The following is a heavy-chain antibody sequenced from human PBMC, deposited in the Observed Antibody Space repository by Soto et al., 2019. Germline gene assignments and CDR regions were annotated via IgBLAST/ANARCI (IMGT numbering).Heavy chain of an antibody. Sequence: EVYLVESGGGLVQPGGSLRLSCEASGFMFRNYWMNWVRQAQGKGLQWVANIKEDGSDKSYVDSVKGRFTISRDNAKNSLYLQMNSLRVEDTAVYYCERVSGYGDVVDPWGQGPLVIVSS. CDR2: IKEDGSDK. D-gene: IGHD4-17*01. CDR1: GFMFRNYW. V-gene: IGHV3-7*03. J-gene: IGHJ5*02. CDR3: ERVSGYGDVVDP.